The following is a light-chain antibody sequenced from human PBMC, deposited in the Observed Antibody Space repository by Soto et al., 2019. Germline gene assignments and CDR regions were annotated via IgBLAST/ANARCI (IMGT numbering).Light chain of an antibody. J-gene: IGKJ4*01. Sequence: ETVMTQSPATLSVSPGDTATLSCRASQSVSSNLAWYQQKPGQAPRILIYGASTRATGIPARFSGSGSGTEFTLIVSSLQAEDFAAYYWQQYNKWFPLTFGGGAKVEIK. CDR1: QSVSSN. CDR2: GAS. V-gene: IGKV3-15*01. CDR3: QQYNKWFPLT.